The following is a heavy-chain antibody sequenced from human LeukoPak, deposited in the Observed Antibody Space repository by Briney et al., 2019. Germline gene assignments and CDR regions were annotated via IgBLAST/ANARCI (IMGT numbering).Heavy chain of an antibody. CDR3: TRMNYYYGMDV. CDR2: IRSKAYGGTT. CDR1: GFTLGDYA. J-gene: IGHJ6*02. Sequence: PGGSLRLSCTASGFTLGDYAMSWVRQAPGKGLEWVGFIRSKAYGGTTEYAASVKGRFTISRDDSKSIAYLQMNSLKTEDTAVYYCTRMNYYYGMDVWGRGTTVTVSS. V-gene: IGHV3-49*04.